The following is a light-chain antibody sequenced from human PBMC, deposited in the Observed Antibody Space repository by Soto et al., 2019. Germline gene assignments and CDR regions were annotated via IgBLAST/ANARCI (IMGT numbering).Light chain of an antibody. CDR1: QTVSSY. CDR3: KHSESSPLD. Sequence: SALSLSRGESATRRCRASQTVSSYLLWYQQKPGQAPRLLIYDASNRASGTPARFSGSGSGTDFTLTISILDAEDFAVYYSKHSESSPLDFAGGTKVDIK. V-gene: IGKV3-11*01. CDR2: DAS. J-gene: IGKJ4*01.